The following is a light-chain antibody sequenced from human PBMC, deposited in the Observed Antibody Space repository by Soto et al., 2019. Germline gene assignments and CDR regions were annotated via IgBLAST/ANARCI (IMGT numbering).Light chain of an antibody. V-gene: IGLV1-40*01. J-gene: IGLJ1*01. Sequence: QSVLTQPPSVSGAPGQRVTISCIGSSSNIGAGFDVHWYQQIPGAAPRLLIYGDTNRPSGVPDRFSGSKSGTSASLAISGLQSEDEADYYCAAWDDSLNGYVFGTGTKLTVL. CDR3: AAWDDSLNGYV. CDR2: GDT. CDR1: SSNIGAGFD.